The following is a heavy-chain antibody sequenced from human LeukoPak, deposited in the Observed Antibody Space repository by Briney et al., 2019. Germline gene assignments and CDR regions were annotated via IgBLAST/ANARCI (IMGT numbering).Heavy chain of an antibody. CDR1: GGSLSSYY. CDR2: IYYSGST. CDR3: AGVAGTDFDY. D-gene: IGHD6-19*01. Sequence: SETLSLTCTVSGGSLSSYYWSWLRQPPGKGLEWIGYIYYSGSTNYNPSLKSRVTISVDTSKNQFSLKLSSVTAADTAVYYCAGVAGTDFDYWGQGTLVTVSS. J-gene: IGHJ4*02. V-gene: IGHV4-59*01.